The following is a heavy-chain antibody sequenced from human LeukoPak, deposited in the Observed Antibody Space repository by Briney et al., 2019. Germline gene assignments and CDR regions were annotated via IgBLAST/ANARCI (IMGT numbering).Heavy chain of an antibody. CDR2: MNPNSGNT. Sequence: ASVKVSCKASGYTFTSYDINWVRQATGQGLEWMGWMNPNSGNTGYAQKFQGRVTMTRNTSISTAYMELSSLRSEDTAVYFCARGRITMIRGVNIRKGPPEDYYYMDVWGTGTTVTVSS. V-gene: IGHV1-8*01. D-gene: IGHD3-10*01. CDR1: GYTFTSYD. J-gene: IGHJ6*03. CDR3: ARGRITMIRGVNIRKGPPEDYYYMDV.